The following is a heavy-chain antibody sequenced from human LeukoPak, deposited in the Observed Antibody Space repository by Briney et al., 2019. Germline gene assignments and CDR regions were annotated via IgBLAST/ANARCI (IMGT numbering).Heavy chain of an antibody. Sequence: SVKVSCKASGYTFTSYGISWVRQAPGQGLEXXXXXXXXXGNTNYAQKLQGRVTMTTDTSTSTAYMELRSLRSDDTAVYYCAGPMNYYGSGSYYNPLGFDYWGQGTLVTVSS. J-gene: IGHJ4*02. CDR3: AGPMNYYGSGSYYNPLGFDY. CDR1: GYTFTSYG. CDR2: XXXXXGNT. D-gene: IGHD3-10*01. V-gene: IGHV1-18*04.